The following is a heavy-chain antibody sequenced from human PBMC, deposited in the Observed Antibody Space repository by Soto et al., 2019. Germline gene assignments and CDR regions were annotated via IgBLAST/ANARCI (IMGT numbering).Heavy chain of an antibody. D-gene: IGHD2-15*01. V-gene: IGHV1-3*01. Sequence: ASVKVSCKASGYIFTSYDIDWVRQAPGQSLEWMGWINAGNGNTKYSQKFQGRVTITRDTSASTAYMELSSLTSEDTAVYYCARGGGSCYPACYLDYWGQGTLVTVSS. CDR1: GYIFTSYD. CDR3: ARGGGSCYPACYLDY. CDR2: INAGNGNT. J-gene: IGHJ4*02.